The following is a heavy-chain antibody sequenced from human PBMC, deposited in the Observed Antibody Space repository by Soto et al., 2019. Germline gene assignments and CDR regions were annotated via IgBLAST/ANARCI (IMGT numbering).Heavy chain of an antibody. CDR1: GYSISSGYY. V-gene: IGHV4-38-2*01. CDR2: IYHSGST. J-gene: IGHJ3*02. Sequence: SETLSLTCAVSGYSISSGYYWGWIRQPPGKGLEWIGSIYHSGSTYYNPSLKSRVTISVDTSKNQFSLKLSSVTAADTAVYYCARTGGGYCSGGSCYPGAFDIWGQGTMVTVSS. D-gene: IGHD2-15*01. CDR3: ARTGGGYCSGGSCYPGAFDI.